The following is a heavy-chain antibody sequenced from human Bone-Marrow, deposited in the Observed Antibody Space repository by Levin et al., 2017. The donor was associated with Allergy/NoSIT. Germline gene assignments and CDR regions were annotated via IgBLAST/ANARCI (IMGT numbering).Heavy chain of an antibody. CDR1: DDSISSSHW. Sequence: SETLSLTCGVSDDSISSSHWWTWVRRPPGKGLEWIGEIYHSGSTNYNPSLKSRVTISVEKSKNQFSLKLSSVTAADTAVYYCARRNVLAPGEEWFDPWGQGTLVTVSS. CDR2: IYHSGST. D-gene: IGHD7-27*01. CDR3: ARRNVLAPGEEWFDP. J-gene: IGHJ5*02. V-gene: IGHV4-4*02.